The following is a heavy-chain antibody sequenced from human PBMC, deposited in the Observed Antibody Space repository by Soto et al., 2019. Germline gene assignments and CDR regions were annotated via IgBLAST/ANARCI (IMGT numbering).Heavy chain of an antibody. D-gene: IGHD4-17*01. J-gene: IGHJ5*02. CDR3: ARAYGGNPALFDP. Sequence: EVQLVESGGGLIQPGGSLRLSCAASGFTVSSDYMSWVRQAPGKGLEWVSVIYTGGSTYYADSVKGRFTFSRDNSKNTLYLQMSSLRAEDTAVYYCARAYGGNPALFDPWGQVTLVTVSS. CDR2: IYTGGST. V-gene: IGHV3-53*01. CDR1: GFTVSSDY.